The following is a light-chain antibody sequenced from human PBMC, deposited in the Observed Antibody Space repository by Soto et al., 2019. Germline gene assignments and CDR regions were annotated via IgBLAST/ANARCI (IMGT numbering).Light chain of an antibody. CDR1: SSDVGGSDY. V-gene: IGLV2-8*01. CDR3: SSFARGDNPHVL. Sequence: QSALTQPPSASGSPGQSVTISCTGTSSDVGGSDYVSWYQQDPGKAPKLIIYEVTKRPAGVPDRFSGSKSGNTASLTVSGLQADDESYYYCSSFARGDNPHVLFSGGTKVTVL. J-gene: IGLJ2*01. CDR2: EVT.